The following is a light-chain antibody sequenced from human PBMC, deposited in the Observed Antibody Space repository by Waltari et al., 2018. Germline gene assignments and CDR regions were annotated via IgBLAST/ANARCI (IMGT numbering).Light chain of an antibody. CDR1: TSDLGTNR. Sequence: QSVLTQAPSASGTPGQRVTISCSGSTSDLGTNRVNWYQQLPGTAPKLLIYANNQRPSGVPDRFSGSKSGTSASLAIRGLQSDDEAAYYCATWDDSLNGPVFGGGTKLTVL. V-gene: IGLV1-44*01. J-gene: IGLJ2*01. CDR3: ATWDDSLNGPV. CDR2: ANN.